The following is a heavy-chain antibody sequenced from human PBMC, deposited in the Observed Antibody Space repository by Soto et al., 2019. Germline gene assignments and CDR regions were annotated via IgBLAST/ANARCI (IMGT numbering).Heavy chain of an antibody. D-gene: IGHD5-12*01. CDR1: GFTFSSYA. CDR3: ARGGYKWLRFDAFDI. V-gene: IGHV3-30-3*01. Sequence: QVQLVESGGGVVQPGRSLRLSCAASGFTFSSYAMHWVRQAPGKGLEWVAVISYDGSNKYYADSVKGRFTISRDNSKNTLYLQMNSVRAEDTAVYYCARGGYKWLRFDAFDIWGQGTMVTVSS. J-gene: IGHJ3*02. CDR2: ISYDGSNK.